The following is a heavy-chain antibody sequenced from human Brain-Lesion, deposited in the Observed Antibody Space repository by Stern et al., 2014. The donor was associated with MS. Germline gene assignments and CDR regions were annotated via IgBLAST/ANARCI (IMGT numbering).Heavy chain of an antibody. CDR2: IFNSGST. CDR1: GGSISSGGYY. CDR3: ARGRVVPGFQYYATDV. V-gene: IGHV4-61*02. Sequence: VQLVESGPGLVKPSQTLSLSCTVSGGSISSGGYYWSWIRQPAGKGLEWIGRIFNSGSTSYTPPQKSRATISIDTSKNQFPLRRNSMTAADTAVYYCARGRVVPGFQYYATDVWGQGTTVIVSS. J-gene: IGHJ6*02. D-gene: IGHD2-2*01.